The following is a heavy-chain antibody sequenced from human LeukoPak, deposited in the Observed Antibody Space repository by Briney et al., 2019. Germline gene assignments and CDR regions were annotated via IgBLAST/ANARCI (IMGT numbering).Heavy chain of an antibody. D-gene: IGHD3-10*01. J-gene: IGHJ4*02. Sequence: SETLSLTCTVSGGSISSYYWSWIRQPPEKGLEWIGYIYYSGSTNYNPSLKSRVTISVDTSKNQFSLKLSSVTAADTAVYYCARSSYYLFDYWGQGTLVTVSS. V-gene: IGHV4-59*01. CDR1: GGSISSYY. CDR2: IYYSGST. CDR3: ARSSYYLFDY.